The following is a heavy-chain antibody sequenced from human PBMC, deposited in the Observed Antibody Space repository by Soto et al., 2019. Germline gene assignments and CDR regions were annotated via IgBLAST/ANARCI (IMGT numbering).Heavy chain of an antibody. CDR3: ARGERYYYDTSGYFGFDY. CDR2: INAGNGNT. D-gene: IGHD3-22*01. J-gene: IGHJ4*02. CDR1: GYTFTNYA. Sequence: QVQLVQSGAEVKKPGASVKVSCKASGYTFTNYAIHWVRQAPGQRLEWMGWINAGNGNTKYSQKFQDRVTITRDTSASTAYMELSSLRSEDTAVYYCARGERYYYDTSGYFGFDYWGQGTLVTVSS. V-gene: IGHV1-3*01.